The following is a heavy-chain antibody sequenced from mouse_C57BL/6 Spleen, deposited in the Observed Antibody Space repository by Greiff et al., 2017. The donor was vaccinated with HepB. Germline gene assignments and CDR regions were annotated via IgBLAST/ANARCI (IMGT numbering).Heavy chain of an antibody. CDR2: IHPNSGST. Sequence: QVQLQQPGAELVKPGASVKLSCKASGYTFTSYWMHWVKQRPGQGLEWIGMIHPNSGSTNYNEKFKSKATLTVDNSSSTAYMQLSSLTSEDSAVYYCARRGNYWYFDVWGTGTTVTVSS. D-gene: IGHD2-1*01. V-gene: IGHV1-64*01. J-gene: IGHJ1*03. CDR3: ARRGNYWYFDV. CDR1: GYTFTSYW.